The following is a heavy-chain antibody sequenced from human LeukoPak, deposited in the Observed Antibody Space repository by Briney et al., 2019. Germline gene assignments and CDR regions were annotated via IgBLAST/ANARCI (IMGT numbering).Heavy chain of an antibody. J-gene: IGHJ4*02. Sequence: GGSLRLSCAASGFTFSNYWMSWVRQAPGKGLEWVANIKQDGSEKYYVDSVKGRFTISRDNAKKSLYLQMNSLRAEDMAVYYCARDQDYYDSSGYYLFFDYWGQGTLVTVSS. CDR3: ARDQDYYDSSGYYLFFDY. CDR1: GFTFSNYW. D-gene: IGHD3-22*01. CDR2: IKQDGSEK. V-gene: IGHV3-7*01.